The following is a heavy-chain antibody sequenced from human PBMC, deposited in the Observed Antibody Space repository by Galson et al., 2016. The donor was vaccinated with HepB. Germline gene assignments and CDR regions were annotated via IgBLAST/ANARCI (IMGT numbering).Heavy chain of an antibody. D-gene: IGHD2-15*01. Sequence: ETLSLTCTVAGGSIDNYYWHWIRRPPGKGLEWVGFVGYNGDTRYNPSLRGRITISLDTPKNQFSLKLNSLTSADTAVYYCSREWSSFEFWGQGTLVTVSS. CDR1: GGSIDNYY. V-gene: IGHV4-59*01. CDR2: VGYNGDT. CDR3: SREWSSFEF. J-gene: IGHJ4*02.